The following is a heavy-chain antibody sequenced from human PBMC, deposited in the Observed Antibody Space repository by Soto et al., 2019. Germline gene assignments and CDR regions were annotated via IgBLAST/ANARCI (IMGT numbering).Heavy chain of an antibody. D-gene: IGHD2-2*01. J-gene: IGHJ2*01. Sequence: LGESLKISCKGSGYIFTSHWISWVRQLPGEGLEWMGRIDPSDSYTVYSPSFKGRVAFSADKSINTAYLQWGSLEASDTAIYYCARLGFFSCCSCNQEQHDLRGRRTPV. V-gene: IGHV5-10-1*01. CDR1: GYIFTSHW. CDR2: IDPSDSYT. CDR3: ARLGFFSCCSCNQEQHDL.